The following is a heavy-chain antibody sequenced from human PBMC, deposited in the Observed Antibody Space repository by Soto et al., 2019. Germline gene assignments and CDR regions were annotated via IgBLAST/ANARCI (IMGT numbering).Heavy chain of an antibody. Sequence: EVQLVESGGGLVQPGGSQRLSCAASGFTFSLYSMSWVRQAPGKGLEWVSYISRSSTGIHYADSAKGRFTISRDDATNSMHLQMNSLRDGDTAVYYCARAVTWGLDVWGQGTTVSISS. CDR3: ARAVTWGLDV. CDR2: ISRSSTGI. CDR1: GFTFSLYS. D-gene: IGHD3-10*01. V-gene: IGHV3-48*02. J-gene: IGHJ6*02.